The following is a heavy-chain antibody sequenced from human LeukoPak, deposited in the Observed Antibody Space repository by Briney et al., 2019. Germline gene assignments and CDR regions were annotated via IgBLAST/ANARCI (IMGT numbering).Heavy chain of an antibody. J-gene: IGHJ5*02. CDR1: GFTFSSYA. V-gene: IGHV3-23*01. CDR3: AKDTSSWYGNWFDP. D-gene: IGHD6-13*01. Sequence: PGGSLRLSCPASGFTFSSYAMSWVRQAPGKGLEWVSAISGSGGSTYYADSVKGRFTISRDNSKNTLYLQMNSLRAEDTAVYYCAKDTSSWYGNWFDPWGQGTLVTVSS. CDR2: ISGSGGST.